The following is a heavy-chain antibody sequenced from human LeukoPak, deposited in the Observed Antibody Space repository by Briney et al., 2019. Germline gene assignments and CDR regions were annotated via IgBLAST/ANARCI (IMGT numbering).Heavy chain of an antibody. D-gene: IGHD4-23*01. J-gene: IGHJ4*02. Sequence: SETLSLTCTVSGGSISSYYWSWIRQPAGRGLEWIGRIHTSGSTNYNPSLKSRVTMSVDTSKNQFSLKLSSVTAADTAVYYCARHEVEGGNAPSFDYWGQGTLVTVSS. V-gene: IGHV4-4*07. CDR2: IHTSGST. CDR1: GGSISSYY. CDR3: ARHEVEGGNAPSFDY.